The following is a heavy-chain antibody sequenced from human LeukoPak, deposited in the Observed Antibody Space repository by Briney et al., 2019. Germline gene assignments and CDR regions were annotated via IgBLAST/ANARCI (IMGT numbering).Heavy chain of an antibody. Sequence: GGSLRLSCAASGFTFSSYATSWVRQAPGKGLEWVSAISGSGGSTYYADSVKGRFTISRDNSKNTLYLQMNSLRAEDTAVYYCAKGLVGATALYNWFDPWGQGTLVTVSS. CDR2: ISGSGGST. V-gene: IGHV3-23*01. D-gene: IGHD1-26*01. CDR3: AKGLVGATALYNWFDP. CDR1: GFTFSSYA. J-gene: IGHJ5*02.